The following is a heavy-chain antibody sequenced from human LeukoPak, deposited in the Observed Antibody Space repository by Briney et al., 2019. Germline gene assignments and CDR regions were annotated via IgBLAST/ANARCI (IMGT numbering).Heavy chain of an antibody. CDR1: GYIFTSFY. CDR2: IIPIFGTA. V-gene: IGHV1-69*13. Sequence: GASVKVSCKASGYIFTSFYMHWVRQAPGQGLEWMGGIIPIFGTANYAQKFQGRVTITADESTSTAYMELSSLRSEDTAVYYCARDHDYGAAFDIWGQGTMVTVSS. J-gene: IGHJ3*02. D-gene: IGHD4-17*01. CDR3: ARDHDYGAAFDI.